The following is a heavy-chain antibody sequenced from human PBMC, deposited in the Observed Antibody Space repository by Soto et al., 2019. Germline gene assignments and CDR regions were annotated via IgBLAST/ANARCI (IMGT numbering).Heavy chain of an antibody. V-gene: IGHV1-69*13. CDR2: IIPIFGTA. CDR3: APLQSGGTPRAVG. D-gene: IGHD1-7*01. J-gene: IGHJ4*02. Sequence: ASVKVSCKASGGTFSSYAISWVRQAPGQGLEWMGGIIPIFGTANYAQKFQGRVTITADESTSTAYMELSSLRSEDTAVYYCAPLQSGGTPRAVGWGQGTLVTVSS. CDR1: GGTFSSYA.